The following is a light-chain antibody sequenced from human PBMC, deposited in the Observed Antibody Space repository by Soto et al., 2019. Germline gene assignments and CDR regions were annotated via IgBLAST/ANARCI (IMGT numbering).Light chain of an antibody. J-gene: IGLJ1*01. CDR2: RNN. CDR3: ATWDDSLTAYV. CDR1: RSNIGNNY. V-gene: IGLV1-47*01. Sequence: QSVLTQPPSASGTPGQGVSISCSGSRSNIGNNYVCWYQHLPGTAPKVLILRNNERPSDVPDRFSGSKSGTSAYLAISGLRSEDEAEYYCATWDDSLTAYVFGTATKLTVL.